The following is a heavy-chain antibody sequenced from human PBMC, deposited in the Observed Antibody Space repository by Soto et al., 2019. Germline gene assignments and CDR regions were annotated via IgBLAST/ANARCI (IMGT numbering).Heavy chain of an antibody. Sequence: GGSLRLSCAASGFTFSTYWMSWVRQAPGKGLEWVANIKKDGSEKYYVDSVKGRFTISRDNAKNSLYLQMSSLGVEDTAVYFCARDWEPIDYWGQGTLVTVSS. CDR3: ARDWEPIDY. CDR1: GFTFSTYW. J-gene: IGHJ4*02. V-gene: IGHV3-7*03. CDR2: IKKDGSEK. D-gene: IGHD1-26*01.